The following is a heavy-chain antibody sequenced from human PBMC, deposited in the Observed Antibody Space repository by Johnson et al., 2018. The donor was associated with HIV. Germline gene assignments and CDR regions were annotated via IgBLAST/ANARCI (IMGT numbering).Heavy chain of an antibody. D-gene: IGHD2-2*01. J-gene: IGHJ3*02. CDR2: IKSKNDGGTP. V-gene: IGHV3-15*01. CDR3: AREGGDLYCSSTSCYVGTGAFDI. Sequence: VQLVESGGGVVQPGRSLRLSCAASGFTFSNAWMSWVRQAPGKGLEWVGRIKSKNDGGTPDYAAPVKGRFTISRDDSKNTLYRQMNSLRAEDTAVYYCAREGGDLYCSSTSCYVGTGAFDIWGQGTMVTVSS. CDR1: GFTFSNAW.